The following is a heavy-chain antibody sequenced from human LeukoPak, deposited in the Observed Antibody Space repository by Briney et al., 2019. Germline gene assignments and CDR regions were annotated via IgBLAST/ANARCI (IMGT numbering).Heavy chain of an antibody. V-gene: IGHV4-59*02. Sequence: SETLSLTCTVSGDSVSNYYWSWIRQSPGKGLEWIGYIHYSGSTNYNPSLKSRVTISVDTSKNQFSLKLSSVTAADTAVYYCARRSPGGSYRSDYWGQGTLVTVSS. J-gene: IGHJ4*02. CDR1: GDSVSNYY. CDR2: IHYSGST. CDR3: ARRSPGGSYRSDY. D-gene: IGHD3-16*02.